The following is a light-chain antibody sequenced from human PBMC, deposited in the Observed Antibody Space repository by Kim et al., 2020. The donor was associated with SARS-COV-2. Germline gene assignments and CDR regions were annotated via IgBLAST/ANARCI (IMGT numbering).Light chain of an antibody. CDR2: GKN. CDR3: NSRDSSGNHRL. Sequence: SSELTQDPAVSVALGQTVRITCQGDSLRSYYASWYQHKPGQAPVLIIYGKNNRPSGIPDRFSGSSSGNTASLTITGSQAEDEADYYCNSRDSSGNHRLFG. CDR1: SLRSYY. J-gene: IGLJ3*02. V-gene: IGLV3-19*01.